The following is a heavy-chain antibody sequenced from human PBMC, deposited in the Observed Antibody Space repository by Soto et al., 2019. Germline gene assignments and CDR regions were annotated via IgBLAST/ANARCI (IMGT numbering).Heavy chain of an antibody. J-gene: IGHJ4*02. V-gene: IGHV4-59*01. CDR1: GGSISSYY. D-gene: IGHD3-22*01. Sequence: SETLSLTCTVSGGSISSYYWSWIRQPPGKGLEWIGYIYYSGSTNYNPSLKSRVTISVDTSKNQFSLKLSSVTAADTAVYYCARVDYYDSSGYFDYWGQGTLLTVSS. CDR2: IYYSGST. CDR3: ARVDYYDSSGYFDY.